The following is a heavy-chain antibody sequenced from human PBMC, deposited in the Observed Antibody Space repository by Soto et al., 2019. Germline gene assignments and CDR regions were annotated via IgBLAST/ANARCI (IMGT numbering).Heavy chain of an antibody. Sequence: GGSLRLSCAASGFTFSSYGMHWVRQAPGKGLEWVAVILYDGSKKYYADSMKGRFTISRDNSKNTLYLQMDSLRAEDTAVYYCAKDRGALRWSEEHYYFDYWGQGALVTVSS. J-gene: IGHJ4*02. CDR1: GFTFSSYG. CDR3: AKDRGALRWSEEHYYFDY. D-gene: IGHD4-17*01. V-gene: IGHV3-30*18. CDR2: ILYDGSKK.